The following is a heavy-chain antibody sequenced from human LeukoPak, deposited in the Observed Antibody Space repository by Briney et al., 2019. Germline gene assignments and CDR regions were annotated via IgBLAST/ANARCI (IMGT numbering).Heavy chain of an antibody. CDR3: AKDGGMRSDFDY. CDR1: GFTFSSYA. D-gene: IGHD3-3*01. Sequence: GGSLRLSCAASGFTFSSYAMSWLRQAPGKGLEWVSAISGSGGSTYYADSVKGRFTISRDNSKNTLYLQMNSLKAEDTAVYYCAKDGGMRSDFDYWGQGTLVTVSS. CDR2: ISGSGGST. V-gene: IGHV3-23*01. J-gene: IGHJ4*02.